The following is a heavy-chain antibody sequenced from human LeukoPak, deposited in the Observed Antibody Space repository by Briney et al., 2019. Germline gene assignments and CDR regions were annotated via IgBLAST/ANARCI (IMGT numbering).Heavy chain of an antibody. CDR2: ISSSGNTM. V-gene: IGHV3-11*01. J-gene: IGHJ4*02. CDR1: GFTFSDYY. CDR3: ARDDQVERSY. D-gene: IGHD1-1*01. Sequence: PGGSLRLSCAASGFTFSDYYMSWIRQAPGKGLEWVSYISSSGNTMYYADSVKGRFTISRDNAKNSLYLQMNSLRAEDTAMYYCARDDQVERSYWGQGTLVTVSS.